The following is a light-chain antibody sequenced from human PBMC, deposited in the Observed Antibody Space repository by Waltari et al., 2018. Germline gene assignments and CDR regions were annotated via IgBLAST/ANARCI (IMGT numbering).Light chain of an antibody. Sequence: EIVLTQSPGTLSLSVGERATVSCRASESVSRALAWYQQKPGQAPTLLIYGASTRATGLPDRFSVSGSGTDFSLTISRLEPDDFAVYYCQHYLRLPVTFGQGTTVEI. CDR2: GAS. CDR3: QHYLRLPVT. V-gene: IGKV3-20*01. CDR1: ESVSRA. J-gene: IGKJ1*01.